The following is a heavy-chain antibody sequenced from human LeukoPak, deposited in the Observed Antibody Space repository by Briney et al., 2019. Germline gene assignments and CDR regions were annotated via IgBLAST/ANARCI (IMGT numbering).Heavy chain of an antibody. V-gene: IGHV3-7*01. CDR1: GFTVTDYL. CDR2: IKQDGSEK. CDR3: ARGWAAIPD. Sequence: GGSLRLSCAASGFTVTDYLMSWVRQAPGKGLEWVANIKQDGSEKNYVDSVKGRFIISRDNAKNSLSLQMSSLREEDTALYYCARGWAAIPDWGQGTLVTVSS. J-gene: IGHJ1*01. D-gene: IGHD2-15*01.